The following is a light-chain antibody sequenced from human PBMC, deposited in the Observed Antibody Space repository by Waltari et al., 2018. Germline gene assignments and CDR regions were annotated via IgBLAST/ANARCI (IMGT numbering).Light chain of an antibody. V-gene: IGKV3-20*01. CDR2: GAS. Sequence: EVVLTQSPGALSLSPGERATVSCRASQSITKRYFAWYQQKPGQAPRLIIYGASSRAPGIPDRFSGSGSGTDFTLTISRLEPDDFAVYYCQQYGSSIMYTFGQGTKLEIK. J-gene: IGKJ2*01. CDR3: QQYGSSIMYT. CDR1: QSITKRY.